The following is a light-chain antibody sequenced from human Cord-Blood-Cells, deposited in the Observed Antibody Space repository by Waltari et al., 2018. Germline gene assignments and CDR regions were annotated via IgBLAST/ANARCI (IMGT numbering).Light chain of an antibody. CDR1: QSVSSY. Sequence: EIVLTLSPATLSLSPGERATLPCRASQSVSSYLTCYQQKPGQAPRLLIYDASNRATGIPARFSGSGSGTDFTLTISSLEPEDFAVYYCQQRSNWPLTFGGGTKVEIK. V-gene: IGKV3-11*01. CDR3: QQRSNWPLT. J-gene: IGKJ4*01. CDR2: DAS.